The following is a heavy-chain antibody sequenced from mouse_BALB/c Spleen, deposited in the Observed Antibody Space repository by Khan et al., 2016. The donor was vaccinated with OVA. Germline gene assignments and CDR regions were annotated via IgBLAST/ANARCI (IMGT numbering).Heavy chain of an antibody. Sequence: EVQLVESGPSLVKPSQTLSLTCSVTGDSITSGFWNWFRKFPGNKFEYLGYITYSGNIYYNPSLKSRISITRDTSKSQYYLQLNSVTTEDTATYYCARSYGSWAMDYWGQGTSVTVSS. CDR1: GDSITSGF. CDR3: ARSYGSWAMDY. J-gene: IGHJ4*01. V-gene: IGHV3-8*02. D-gene: IGHD1-1*01. CDR2: ITYSGNI.